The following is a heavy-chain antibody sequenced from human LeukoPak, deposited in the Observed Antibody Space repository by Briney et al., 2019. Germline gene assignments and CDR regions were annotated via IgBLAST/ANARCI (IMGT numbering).Heavy chain of an antibody. V-gene: IGHV3-23*01. CDR1: GFTFSSYA. J-gene: IGHJ4*02. Sequence: GGSLRLSCAASGFTFSSYAMSWVRQAPGKGLEWVSAISGSGGSTYYADSVKGRFTISRDNAKNSLYLQMNSLRAEDTAVYYCARDPIAAAAGYWGQGTLVTVSS. D-gene: IGHD6-13*01. CDR2: ISGSGGST. CDR3: ARDPIAAAAGY.